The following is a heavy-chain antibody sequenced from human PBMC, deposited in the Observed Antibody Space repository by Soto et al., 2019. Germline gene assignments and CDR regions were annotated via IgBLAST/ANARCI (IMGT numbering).Heavy chain of an antibody. V-gene: IGHV4-31*03. Sequence: SETLSLTCTVSGGSISSGGYYWSWIRQHPRKGQEWIGYIYYSGSTYYNPSLKSRVTISVDTSKNQFSLKLSSVTAAETAVYYCARDTTVMDAFDIWGQGTMVTVSS. D-gene: IGHD4-17*01. CDR3: ARDTTVMDAFDI. J-gene: IGHJ3*02. CDR2: IYYSGST. CDR1: GGSISSGGYY.